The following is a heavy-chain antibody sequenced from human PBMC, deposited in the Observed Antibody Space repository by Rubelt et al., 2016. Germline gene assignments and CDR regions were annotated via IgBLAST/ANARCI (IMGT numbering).Heavy chain of an antibody. V-gene: IGHV3-30*04. CDR1: GFTFSSYA. J-gene: IGHJ4*02. CDR2: ISYDGSNK. D-gene: IGHD2-2*01. CDR3: AREITPADLD. Sequence: VQLVESGGGLVQPGRSLRLSCAASGFTFSSYAMHWVRQAPGKGLEWVAVISYDGSNKYYADSVKGRFTISRDNSKNPLYLQMNSLRAEDTAVYYCAREITPADLDWGQGTLVTVSS.